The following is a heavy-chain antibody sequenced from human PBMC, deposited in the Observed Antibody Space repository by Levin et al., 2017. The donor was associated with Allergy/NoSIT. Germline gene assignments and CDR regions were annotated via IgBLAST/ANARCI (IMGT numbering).Heavy chain of an antibody. CDR3: ARETVEYSSSSDYYYYYGMDV. Sequence: PGGSLRLSCAASGFTFSDYYMSWIRQAPGKGLEWVSYISSSGSTIYYADSVKGRFTISRDNAKNSLYLQMNSLRAEDTAVYYCARETVEYSSSSDYYYYYGMDVWGQGTTVTVSS. CDR1: GFTFSDYY. J-gene: IGHJ6*02. CDR2: ISSSGSTI. D-gene: IGHD6-6*01. V-gene: IGHV3-11*01.